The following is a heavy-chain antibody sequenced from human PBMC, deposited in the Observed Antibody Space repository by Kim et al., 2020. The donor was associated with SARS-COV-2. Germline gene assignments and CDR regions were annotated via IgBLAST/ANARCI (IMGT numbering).Heavy chain of an antibody. V-gene: IGHV4-59*01. Sequence: SETLSLTCTVSGGSISSYYWSWIRQPPGKGLEWIGYIYYSGSTNYNPSLKSRVTISVDTSKNQFSLKLSSVTAADTAVYYCAREDRSAFDIWGQGTMVTVSS. CDR1: GGSISSYY. J-gene: IGHJ3*02. CDR2: IYYSGST. CDR3: AREDRSAFDI.